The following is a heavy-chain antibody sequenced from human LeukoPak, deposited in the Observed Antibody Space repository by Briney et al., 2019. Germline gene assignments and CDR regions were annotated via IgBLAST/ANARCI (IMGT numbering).Heavy chain of an antibody. CDR1: GGSISSNSYY. J-gene: IGHJ3*02. CDR3: ARAPWAYGNYVHAFDI. Sequence: PSETLSLTCSVSGGSISSNSYYWGWIRQPPGKGLEWIGSIYSGGRIYYNPSLKSRVTISVDTSKNHFSLKLTSVTAADTAVYYCARAPWAYGNYVHAFDIWGQGTMVTVSS. CDR2: IYSGGRI. V-gene: IGHV4-39*07. D-gene: IGHD4-11*01.